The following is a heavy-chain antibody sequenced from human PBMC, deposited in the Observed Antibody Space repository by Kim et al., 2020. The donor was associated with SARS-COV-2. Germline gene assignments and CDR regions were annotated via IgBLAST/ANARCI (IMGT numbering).Heavy chain of an antibody. J-gene: IGHJ2*01. CDR3: ARDGPARRGSYWYFDL. CDR1: GFTFSSYS. V-gene: IGHV3-21*01. D-gene: IGHD6-6*01. Sequence: GGSLRLSCAASGFTFSSYSMNWVRQAPGKGLEWVSSISSSSSYIYYADSVKGRFTISRDNAKNSLYLQMNSLRAEDTAVYYCARDGPARRGSYWYFDLWGRGTLVTVSS. CDR2: ISSSSSYI.